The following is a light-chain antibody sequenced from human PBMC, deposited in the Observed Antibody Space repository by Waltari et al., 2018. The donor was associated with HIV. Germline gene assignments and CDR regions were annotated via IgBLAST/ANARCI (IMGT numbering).Light chain of an antibody. CDR1: SSDVGGYNY. V-gene: IGLV2-14*01. CDR2: EVS. J-gene: IGLJ1*01. CDR3: SSYTSSSTLHV. Sequence: QSALTQPASVSGSPGQSITISCTETSSDVGGYNYVSWYQQHPGKAPKLMIYEVSNRPSGVSNRFSGSKSGNTASLTISGLQAEDEADYYCSSYTSSSTLHVFGTGTKVTVL.